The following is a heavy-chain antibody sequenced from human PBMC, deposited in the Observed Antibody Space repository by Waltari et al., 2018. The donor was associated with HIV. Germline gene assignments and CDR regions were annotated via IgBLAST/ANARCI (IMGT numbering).Heavy chain of an antibody. Sequence: QVQLQESGPGLVKPSETLSLTCTVSGGSVSSGSYYWSWIRQPPGKGLEWIGYIYYSGSTNYNPSLKSRVTISVDTSKNQFSLKLSSVTAADTAVYYCAREDGGGEAFDIWGQGTMVTVSS. CDR2: IYYSGST. CDR1: GGSVSSGSYY. CDR3: AREDGGGEAFDI. D-gene: IGHD2-15*01. J-gene: IGHJ3*02. V-gene: IGHV4-61*01.